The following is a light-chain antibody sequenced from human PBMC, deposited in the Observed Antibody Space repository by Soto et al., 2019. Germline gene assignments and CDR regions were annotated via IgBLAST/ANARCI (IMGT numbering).Light chain of an antibody. CDR2: GAS. CDR1: QSVSSSY. Sequence: EIVLTQSPGTLSLSPGERATLSFRASQSVSSSYLAWYQQKPGQAPRLLIYGASSRATGIPDRFSGSGSGTDFTLTISRLEPEDFAVYYCQQYGSSPPLTFGQGTKVDI. J-gene: IGKJ1*01. CDR3: QQYGSSPPLT. V-gene: IGKV3-20*01.